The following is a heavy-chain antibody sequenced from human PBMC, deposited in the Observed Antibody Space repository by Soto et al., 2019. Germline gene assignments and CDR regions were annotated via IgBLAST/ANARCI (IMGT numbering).Heavy chain of an antibody. D-gene: IGHD1-1*01. Sequence: QLQLQESGPGLVKPSETLSLTCTVSGGSISSSSYYWGWIRQPPGKGLEWIGRIYYSGSTYYNPSLKSRVTISVDTSKNQFSLKLSSVTAADTAVYYCARRGAYNWNDNVDYWGQGTLVTVSS. V-gene: IGHV4-39*01. CDR2: IYYSGST. CDR1: GGSISSSSYY. J-gene: IGHJ4*02. CDR3: ARRGAYNWNDNVDY.